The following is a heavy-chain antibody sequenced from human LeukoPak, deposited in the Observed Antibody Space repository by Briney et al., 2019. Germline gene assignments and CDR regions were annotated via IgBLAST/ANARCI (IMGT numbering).Heavy chain of an antibody. CDR3: ARAPTPSVFDY. V-gene: IGHV3-53*01. CDR2: IYSGGST. CDR1: GLTLSSYR. J-gene: IGHJ4*02. Sequence: PGGSLRLSCAASGLTLSSYRMGSVRQAPGEGLGWVSVIYSGGSTYYADSVKGRFTISRDNSKNTLYLQMNSLRAEDTAVYYCARAPTPSVFDYWGQGTLVTVSS.